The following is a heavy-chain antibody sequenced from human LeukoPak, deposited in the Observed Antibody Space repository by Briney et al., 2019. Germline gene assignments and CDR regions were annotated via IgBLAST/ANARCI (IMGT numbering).Heavy chain of an antibody. V-gene: IGHV4-39*01. J-gene: IGHJ4*02. CDR1: GGSISSSSYY. D-gene: IGHD6-13*01. Sequence: PSETLSLTCTVSGGSISSSSYYWGWIRQPPGKGLEWIGSIYYSGSTYYNPSLKSRVTISVDTSKNQFSLKLSSVTAADTAVYYCARTAAAGRGGYYFDYWGQGTLVTVSS. CDR2: IYYSGST. CDR3: ARTAAAGRGGYYFDY.